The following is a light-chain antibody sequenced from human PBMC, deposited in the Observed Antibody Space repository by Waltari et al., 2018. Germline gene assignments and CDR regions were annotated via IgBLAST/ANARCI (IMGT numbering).Light chain of an antibody. J-gene: IGKJ1*01. CDR2: DAS. CDR3: QRYGTLPAT. CDR1: QSVSRALRT. V-gene: IGKV3-20*01. Sequence: EIVLTQSPGTLSLSPGERATLSCRASQSVSRALRTLAWYQQKPGPAPRLLVYDASTRATGIPDRFSGSGSGTDFTLTISRLEPDDFAVYYCQRYGTLPATFGQGTKVEIK.